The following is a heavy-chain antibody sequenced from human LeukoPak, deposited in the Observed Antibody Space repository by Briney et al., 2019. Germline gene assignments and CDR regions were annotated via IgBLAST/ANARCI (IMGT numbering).Heavy chain of an antibody. V-gene: IGHV3-48*04. CDR3: ARVKYCSGGSCPDY. D-gene: IGHD2-15*01. Sequence: GGSLRLSCAASGFTFSNAWMNWVRQAPGKGLEWVSYISSSGSTIYYADSVKGRFTISRDNAKNSLYLQMNSLRAEDTAVYYCARVKYCSGGSCPDYWGQGTLVTVSS. CDR1: GFTFSNAW. J-gene: IGHJ4*02. CDR2: ISSSGSTI.